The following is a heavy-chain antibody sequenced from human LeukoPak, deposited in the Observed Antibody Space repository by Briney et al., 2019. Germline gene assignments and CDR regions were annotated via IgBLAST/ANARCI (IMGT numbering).Heavy chain of an antibody. V-gene: IGHV4-34*01. Sequence: SDTLSLTCAVYGGSFRGYYWSWLRQPPGKGLEWIGEIDDSGSSNYNPSLKSRVTISVDTPKNQFSLKLTSVTAADTAVYYCVRGLYCSSTSCYKDYWGQGTLVTVSS. CDR1: GGSFRGYY. J-gene: IGHJ4*02. CDR3: VRGLYCSSTSCYKDY. CDR2: IDDSGSS. D-gene: IGHD2-2*02.